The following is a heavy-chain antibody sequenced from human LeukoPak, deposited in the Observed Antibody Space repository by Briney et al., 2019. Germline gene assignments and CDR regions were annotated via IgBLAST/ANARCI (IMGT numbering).Heavy chain of an antibody. J-gene: IGHJ5*02. Sequence: SETLSLTCTVSGDFIRSNYWSWIRQPPGKRLEWIGHIDDSGNANRHPSLRSRVTISVDTSKNQFSLKLSSVTAADTAVYFCVRDRAYGSGKNWFDPWGQGTQVTVSS. CDR1: GDFIRSNY. CDR3: VRDRAYGSGKNWFDP. CDR2: IDDSGNA. D-gene: IGHD3-10*01. V-gene: IGHV4-59*01.